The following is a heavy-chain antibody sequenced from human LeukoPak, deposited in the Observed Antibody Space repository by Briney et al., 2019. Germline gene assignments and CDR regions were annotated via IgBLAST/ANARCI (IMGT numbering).Heavy chain of an antibody. CDR1: GGSITNSDYF. Sequence: SETLSLTCTVSGGSITNSDYFWGWIRQPPGKGLGWIGNVDYSGRTHYSPSLMSRVTIYADNSKNQFSLKLRSVTAADTAVYYCARLDASSAHFSGSFPDYWGQGTLVTVSS. CDR2: VDYSGRT. CDR3: ARLDASSAHFSGSFPDY. V-gene: IGHV4-39*01. J-gene: IGHJ4*02. D-gene: IGHD3-10*01.